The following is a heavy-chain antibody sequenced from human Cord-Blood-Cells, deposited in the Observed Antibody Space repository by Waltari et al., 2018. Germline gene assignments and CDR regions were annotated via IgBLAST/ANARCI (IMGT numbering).Heavy chain of an antibody. J-gene: IGHJ5*02. CDR2: IYYSGST. V-gene: IGHV4-39*01. CDR1: GGSISSNSYY. CDR3: AAGMAAAGTRWFDP. D-gene: IGHD6-13*01. Sequence: LQLQESGPGLVKPSETLSLTCTVSGGSISSNSYYWGRIRQPPGKGLEWIGSIYYSGSTYYNPSLKSRVTISVDTSKNQFSLKLSSVTAADTAVYYCAAGMAAAGTRWFDPWGQGTLVTVSS.